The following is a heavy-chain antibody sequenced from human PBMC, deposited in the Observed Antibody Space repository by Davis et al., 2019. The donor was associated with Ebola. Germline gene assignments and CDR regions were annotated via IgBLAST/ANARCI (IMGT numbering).Heavy chain of an antibody. J-gene: IGHJ6*02. D-gene: IGHD3-10*01. CDR2: LHSVSGI. CDR3: ARALVQGVIPRRHYYYYGMDV. V-gene: IGHV3-53*01. Sequence: GESLKISCSASGYTVGSDFMIWARQAPGKGLEWLSMLHSVSGIFYADSVRGRFTISRDNAKNSLYLQMNSLRAEDTAVYYCARALVQGVIPRRHYYYYGMDVWGQGTTVTVSS. CDR1: GYTVGSDF.